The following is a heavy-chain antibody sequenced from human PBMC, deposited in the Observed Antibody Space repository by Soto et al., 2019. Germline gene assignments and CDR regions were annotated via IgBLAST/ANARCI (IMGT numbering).Heavy chain of an antibody. D-gene: IGHD3-10*01. CDR1: GFTFSSYA. J-gene: IGHJ4*02. Sequence: GGSLRLSCAASGFTFSSYAMSWVRQAPGKGLEWVSAISGSGGSTYYADSVKGRFTISRDNSKNTLYLQMNSLRAGDTAVYYCAKDPQGLLWFGELLSPPPYYFDYWGQGTLVTVSS. CDR3: AKDPQGLLWFGELLSPPPYYFDY. CDR2: ISGSGGST. V-gene: IGHV3-23*01.